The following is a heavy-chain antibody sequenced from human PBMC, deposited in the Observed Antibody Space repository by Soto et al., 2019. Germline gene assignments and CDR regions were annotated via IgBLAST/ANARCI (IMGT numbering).Heavy chain of an antibody. CDR2: ISYDGSNK. Sequence: GGSMRLSCAASAFTFSSYAMDWVRQENGKGLEWVAIISYDGSNKYSAASVKGRFSISRDNSKNTLYLQMNSLRGEDTAVYYCARVALSSYYYGMAVWGQGTTVPVSS. CDR1: AFTFSSYA. CDR3: ARVALSSYYYGMAV. J-gene: IGHJ6*02. D-gene: IGHD2-2*01. V-gene: IGHV3-30-3*01.